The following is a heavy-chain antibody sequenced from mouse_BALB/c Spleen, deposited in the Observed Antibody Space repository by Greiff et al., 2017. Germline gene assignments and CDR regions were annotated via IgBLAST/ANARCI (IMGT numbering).Heavy chain of an antibody. CDR3: ARAHYYDYEGGAMDY. V-gene: IGHV5-4*02. D-gene: IGHD2-4*01. CDR2: ISDGGSYT. Sequence: EVQRVESGGGLVKPGGSLKLSCAASGFTFSDYYMYWVRQTPEKRLEWVATISDGGSYTYYPDSVKGRFTISRDNAKNNLYLQMSSLKSEDTAMYYCARAHYYDYEGGAMDYWGQGTSVTVSS. CDR1: GFTFSDYY. J-gene: IGHJ4*01.